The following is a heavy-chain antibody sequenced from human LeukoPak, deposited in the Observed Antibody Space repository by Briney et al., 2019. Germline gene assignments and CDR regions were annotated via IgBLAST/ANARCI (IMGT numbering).Heavy chain of an antibody. CDR3: ASLDRSEIP. V-gene: IGHV3-64*01. D-gene: IGHD1-26*01. CDR1: GFSFDKFG. CDR2: VSADEGGK. J-gene: IGHJ5*02. Sequence: GGSLRLSCVASGFSFDKFGMHWVRQAPGKGLEYVSSVSADEGGKYYTKSVRGRFSISRDNSKNTMYLQLGNLRPDDMGIYYCASLDRSEIPWGPGTLVTVSS.